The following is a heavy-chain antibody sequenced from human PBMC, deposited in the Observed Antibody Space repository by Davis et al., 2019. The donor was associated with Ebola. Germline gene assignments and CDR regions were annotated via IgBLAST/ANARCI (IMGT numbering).Heavy chain of an antibody. V-gene: IGHV3-64D*06. J-gene: IGHJ4*02. D-gene: IGHD3-16*01. CDR3: VKDRGSDIRDFDY. CDR1: GLPFTTSV. CDR2: ISAGGGTT. Sequence: AGSLSLSCSASGLPFTTSVIHCVRQAPGKRLQYVSAISAGGGTTHYADSVQGRFTLSRDDSKHTVYLHMSSLAAEDTAVYYCVKDRGSDIRDFDYWGQGTLVTVSS.